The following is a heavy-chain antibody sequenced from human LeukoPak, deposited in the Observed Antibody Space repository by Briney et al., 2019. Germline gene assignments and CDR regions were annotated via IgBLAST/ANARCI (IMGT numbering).Heavy chain of an antibody. CDR3: ARELGDSTPDAFDI. CDR1: GGSISSYY. D-gene: IGHD2-2*01. CDR2: IYYSGST. Sequence: SETLSLTCTVSGGSISSYYWSWIRQPPGKGLEWIGYIYYSGSTNYNPSLKSRVTISVDTSKNQFSLKLSSVTAADTAVYYCARELGDSTPDAFDIWGQGTMVTVSS. V-gene: IGHV4-59*01. J-gene: IGHJ3*02.